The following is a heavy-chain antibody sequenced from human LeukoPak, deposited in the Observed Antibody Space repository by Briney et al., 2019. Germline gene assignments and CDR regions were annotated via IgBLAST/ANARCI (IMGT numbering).Heavy chain of an antibody. J-gene: IGHJ4*02. CDR2: ISSSSNPR. CDR1: GFMFSIYS. CDR3: ARTVGRGPGGHFDY. D-gene: IGHD3-10*01. V-gene: IGHV3-48*04. Sequence: PGGSLRLSYAASGFMFSIYSMNWARQAPGKGLEWVSDISSSSNPRFYADSVRGRFTISRDNAKNSLFLHMTSLRAEDTAVYYCARTVGRGPGGHFDYWGQGTLVIVSS.